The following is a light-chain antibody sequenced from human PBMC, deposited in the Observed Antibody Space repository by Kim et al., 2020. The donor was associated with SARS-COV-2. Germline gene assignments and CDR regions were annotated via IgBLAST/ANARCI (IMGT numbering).Light chain of an antibody. CDR1: SSNIGSSY. CDR2: RNN. J-gene: IGLJ3*02. Sequence: QSVLTQPPSASGTPGQRVTISCFGSSSNIGSSYVYWYQQLPGTAPKLLIYRNNQRPSGVPDRFSGSKSGTSASLAISGLRSEDEADYYCAAWDDSLSAQFGGGTQLTVL. CDR3: AAWDDSLSAQ. V-gene: IGLV1-47*01.